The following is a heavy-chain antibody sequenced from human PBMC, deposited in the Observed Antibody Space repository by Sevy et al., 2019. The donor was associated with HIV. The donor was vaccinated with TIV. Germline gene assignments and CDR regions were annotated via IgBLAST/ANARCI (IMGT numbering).Heavy chain of an antibody. J-gene: IGHJ1*01. D-gene: IGHD1-26*01. Sequence: GGSLRLSCAASGFIISKFAMHWVRQAPGKGLEWVAVTSYDGSHKYYADSVKGRFTVSRDNSRNILSLEMNSLRRDDTAVYYCARGENNDEFFQYWGQGTLVTVSS. CDR3: ARGENNDEFFQY. CDR2: TSYDGSHK. CDR1: GFIISKFA. V-gene: IGHV3-30*04.